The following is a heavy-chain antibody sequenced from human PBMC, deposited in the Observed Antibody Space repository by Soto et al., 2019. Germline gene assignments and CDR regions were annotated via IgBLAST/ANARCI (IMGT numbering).Heavy chain of an antibody. D-gene: IGHD3-22*01. CDR3: ARDDSSGYYVEPCDY. J-gene: IGHJ4*02. CDR1: GFTFSSYC. V-gene: IGHV3-48*01. CDR2: IDGDGSTI. Sequence: GGSLKLSCVASGFTFSSYCMQWVRRGHGKGLVWVSRIDGDGSTIYYADSVKGRFTISRDNAENSLYLQMDSLRGEDTAVYYCARDDSSGYYVEPCDYWGQGTLVTVSS.